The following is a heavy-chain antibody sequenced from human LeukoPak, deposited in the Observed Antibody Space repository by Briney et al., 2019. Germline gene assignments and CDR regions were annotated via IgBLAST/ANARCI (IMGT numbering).Heavy chain of an antibody. D-gene: IGHD1-26*01. V-gene: IGHV3-48*01. CDR1: GFTFSSYS. Sequence: PGGSLRLSCAASGFTFSSYSMNWVRQAPGKGLEWVSYISSSSSTIYYADSVKGRFTISRDNAKNSLYLQMNSLRAEDTAVYYCARAGWEKYFDYWDQGTLVTVSS. CDR2: ISSSSSTI. J-gene: IGHJ4*02. CDR3: ARAGWEKYFDY.